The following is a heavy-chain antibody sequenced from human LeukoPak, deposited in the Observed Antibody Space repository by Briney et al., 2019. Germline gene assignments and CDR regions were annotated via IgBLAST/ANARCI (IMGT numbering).Heavy chain of an antibody. CDR1: GYTFTGYY. J-gene: IGHJ4*02. CDR2: INPNSGGT. CDR3: ARMMVGELFPTIDY. D-gene: IGHD3-10*02. Sequence: ASVKVSCKASGYTFTGYYMHWVRQAPGQGLEWMGWINPNSGGTNYAQKFQGRVTMTRDTSISTAYMELSRLRSDDTAVYYCARMMVGELFPTIDYWGQGTLVTVSS. V-gene: IGHV1-2*02.